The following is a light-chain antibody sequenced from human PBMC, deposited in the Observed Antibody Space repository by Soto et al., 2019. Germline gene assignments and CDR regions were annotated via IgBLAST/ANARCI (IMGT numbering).Light chain of an antibody. CDR1: SSDVGGYNY. CDR3: VLYMGRGSVI. Sequence: QSALTQPPSASGSPGQSVTISCTGTSSDVGGYNYVSWYQQHPGKAPKLMIYEVSKRPSGVPDRFSGSKSGNTASLTVSGLQAEDEADYYCVLYMGRGSVIFGGGTKLTVL. J-gene: IGLJ2*01. CDR2: EVS. V-gene: IGLV2-8*01.